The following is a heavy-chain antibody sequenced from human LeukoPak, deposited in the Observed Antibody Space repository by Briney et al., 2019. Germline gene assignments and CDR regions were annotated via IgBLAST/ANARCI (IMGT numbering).Heavy chain of an antibody. Sequence: SETLSLTCTVSGGSISNYYWSWIRQPPGKGLEWIGYIYYSGSTNYNPSLKSRVTISVDTSKNQFSLKLSSVTAADTAVYYCARSSSYCSSTSCHLDYYYYYYMDVWGKGTTVTISS. D-gene: IGHD2-2*01. J-gene: IGHJ6*03. CDR2: IYYSGST. V-gene: IGHV4-59*01. CDR3: ARSSSYCSSTSCHLDYYYYYYMDV. CDR1: GGSISNYY.